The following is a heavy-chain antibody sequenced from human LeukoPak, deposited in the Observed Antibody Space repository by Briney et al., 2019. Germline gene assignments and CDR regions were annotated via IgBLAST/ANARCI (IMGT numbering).Heavy chain of an antibody. D-gene: IGHD2-2*02. CDR1: GFTFSSYS. V-gene: IGHV3-21*01. J-gene: IGHJ4*02. Sequence: PGGSLRLSCAASGFTFSSYSMNWVRQAPGKGLEWVSSISSSSSYIYYADSVKGRFTISRDNAENSLYLQMNSLRAEDTAVYYCAGIYCSSTSCYTIIGTALDYWGQGTLVTVSS. CDR3: AGIYCSSTSCYTIIGTALDY. CDR2: ISSSSSYI.